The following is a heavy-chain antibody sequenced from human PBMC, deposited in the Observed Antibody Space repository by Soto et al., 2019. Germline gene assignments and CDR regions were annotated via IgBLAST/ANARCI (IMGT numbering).Heavy chain of an antibody. D-gene: IGHD4-4*01. J-gene: IGHJ5*02. CDR1: GGSISSGDYY. Sequence: PSETLSLTCTVSGGSISSGDYYWSWIRQPPGKGLEWIGYIYCSGSTYYNPSLKSRVTISVDTSKNQFSLKLSSVTAADTAVYYCARDLRMTTVTDWFDPWGQGTLVTVSS. CDR2: IYCSGST. V-gene: IGHV4-30-4*01. CDR3: ARDLRMTTVTDWFDP.